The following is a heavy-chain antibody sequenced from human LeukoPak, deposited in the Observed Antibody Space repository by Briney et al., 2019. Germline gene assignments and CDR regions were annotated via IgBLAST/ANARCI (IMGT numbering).Heavy chain of an antibody. J-gene: IGHJ6*03. V-gene: IGHV3-7*01. Sequence: GGSLRLSCAASGFTFSNYLMTWVRQAPGKGLEWVADIKADGSDKYYVDSVKGRFTILRDNAKNSLYLQMNSLRAEDTAVYYCARSYYNYYYYMDVWGKGTTVTISS. CDR3: ARSYYNYYYYMDV. D-gene: IGHD1-26*01. CDR2: IKADGSDK. CDR1: GFTFSNYL.